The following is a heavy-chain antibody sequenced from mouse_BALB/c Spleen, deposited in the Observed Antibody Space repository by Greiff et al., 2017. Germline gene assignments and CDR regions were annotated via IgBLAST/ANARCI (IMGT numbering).Heavy chain of an antibody. CDR2: ISSGSSTI. Sequence: EVKLVESGGGLVQPGGSRKLSCAASGFTFSSFGMHWVRQAPEKGLEWVAYISSGSSTIYYADTVKGRFTISRDNPKNTLFLQMTSLRSEDTAMYYCARRYDGDAMVYWGQGTSVTVSS. J-gene: IGHJ4*01. D-gene: IGHD2-14*01. CDR3: ARRYDGDAMVY. CDR1: GFTFSSFG. V-gene: IGHV5-17*02.